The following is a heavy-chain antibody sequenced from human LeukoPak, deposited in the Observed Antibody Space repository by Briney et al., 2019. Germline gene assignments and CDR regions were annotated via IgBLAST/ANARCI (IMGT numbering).Heavy chain of an antibody. CDR2: IYYSGST. Sequence: SETLSLTCTVSGYSISSGYYWGWIRQPPGKGLEWIGYIYYSGSTNYNPSLKSRVIISVDTSKNQFSLKLSSVTAADTAVYYCARVHGSGSLTLGQGTLVTVSS. CDR1: GYSISSGYY. D-gene: IGHD3-10*01. J-gene: IGHJ5*02. V-gene: IGHV4-61*01. CDR3: ARVHGSGSLT.